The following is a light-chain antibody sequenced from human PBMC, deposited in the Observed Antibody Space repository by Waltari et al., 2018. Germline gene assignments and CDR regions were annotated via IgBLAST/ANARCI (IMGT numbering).Light chain of an antibody. V-gene: IGKV2-24*01. Sequence: DIVMTQTPLSSLVTLGQPASISCRSSQSLVHSDGKTHLSWLQQRPGQPPRRLIYQISKRCSGVPARCSGSGAGTDFTLKISRVEAEDVAIYYCLQTSQFTWTFGQGTKVEIE. CDR3: LQTSQFTWT. CDR1: QSLVHSDGKTH. J-gene: IGKJ1*01. CDR2: QIS.